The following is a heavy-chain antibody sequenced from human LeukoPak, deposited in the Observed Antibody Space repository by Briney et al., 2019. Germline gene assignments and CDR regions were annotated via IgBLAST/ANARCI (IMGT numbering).Heavy chain of an antibody. V-gene: IGHV4-34*01. CDR3: ARGRNLIVVVVAGSWFDP. CDR2: INHSGST. CDR1: GGSFSGYY. D-gene: IGHD2-15*01. Sequence: SETLSLTCAVYGGSFSGYYRSWIRQPPGKGLEWIGEINHSGSTNYNPSLKSRVTISVDTSKNQFSLKLSSVTAADTAVYYCARGRNLIVVVVAGSWFDPWGQGTLVTVSS. J-gene: IGHJ5*02.